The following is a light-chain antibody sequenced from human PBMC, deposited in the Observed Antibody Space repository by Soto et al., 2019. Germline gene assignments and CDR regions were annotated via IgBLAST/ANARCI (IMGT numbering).Light chain of an antibody. Sequence: DIQMTQSPSSLSASVGDRVTITCQASQDISNYLNWYQQKPGKAPKLLIYDASNLETGVPSRFSGCGSGTDFTFTISSLQPEDIATYYCQQYDNLPFGPGTKVDIK. CDR1: QDISNY. CDR2: DAS. CDR3: QQYDNLP. J-gene: IGKJ3*01. V-gene: IGKV1-33*01.